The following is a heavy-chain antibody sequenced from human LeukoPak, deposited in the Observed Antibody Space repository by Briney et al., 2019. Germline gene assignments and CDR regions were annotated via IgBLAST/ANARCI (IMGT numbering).Heavy chain of an antibody. Sequence: ASVKVSCKASGYTFTDFYMHWVRQAPAQGLEWMGWINPNSGGTHYAQKLQGRVTLTRDTSISTAYMELSRLRSDDTAVYYCARGIAARPDYYYYYMDVWGKGTTVTVSS. CDR2: INPNSGGT. CDR3: ARGIAARPDYYYYYMDV. CDR1: GYTFTDFY. V-gene: IGHV1-2*02. J-gene: IGHJ6*03. D-gene: IGHD6-6*01.